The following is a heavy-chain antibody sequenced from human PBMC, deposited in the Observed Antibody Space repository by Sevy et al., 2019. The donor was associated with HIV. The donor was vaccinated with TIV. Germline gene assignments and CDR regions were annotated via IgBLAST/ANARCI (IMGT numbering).Heavy chain of an antibody. CDR1: GFTFSSYS. CDR3: ARDKYIYDSSGYYYMVKDYYFDY. J-gene: IGHJ4*02. CDR2: ISSSSSYI. Sequence: GGSLRLSCAASGFTFSSYSMNWVRQAPGKGLEWVSSISSSSSYIYYADPVKGRFTISRDNAKNSLYLQMNSLRAEDTAVYYCARDKYIYDSSGYYYMVKDYYFDYWGQGTLVTVSS. D-gene: IGHD3-22*01. V-gene: IGHV3-21*01.